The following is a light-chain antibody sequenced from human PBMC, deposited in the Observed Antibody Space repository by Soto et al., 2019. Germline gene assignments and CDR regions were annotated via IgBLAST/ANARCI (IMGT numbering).Light chain of an antibody. CDR1: QSVSNY. CDR2: ATS. V-gene: IGKV1-39*01. Sequence: DIQMTQSPSSLSASVGDRVTITCRTSQSVSNYLNWYQQKSAKAPKLLIYATSTLQTGVPSRFSGSGSGTDFTLTISSLQPEDFATYYCQQSYSSPRTFGQWTKVEIK. CDR3: QQSYSSPRT. J-gene: IGKJ1*01.